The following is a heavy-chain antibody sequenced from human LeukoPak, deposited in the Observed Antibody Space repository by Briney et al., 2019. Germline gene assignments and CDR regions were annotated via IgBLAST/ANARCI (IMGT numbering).Heavy chain of an antibody. CDR1: GGSISSSNW. Sequence: SETLSLTCAVSGGSISSSNWWSWVRQPPGKGLEWIGEINHSGSTNYNPSLKSRVTISVDTSKNQFSLKLSSVTAADTAVYYCARRRITMIVVVPPFDYWGQGTLVTVSS. V-gene: IGHV4-4*02. J-gene: IGHJ4*02. D-gene: IGHD3-22*01. CDR3: ARRRITMIVVVPPFDY. CDR2: INHSGST.